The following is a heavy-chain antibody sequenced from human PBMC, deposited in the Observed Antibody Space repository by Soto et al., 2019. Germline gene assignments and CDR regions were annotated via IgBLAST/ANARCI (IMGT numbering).Heavy chain of an antibody. V-gene: IGHV1-18*01. CDR2: ISGYNGDT. J-gene: IGHJ4*02. Sequence: GASVKVSCKASGYTFTSYGISWVRQAPGQGLAWMGWISGYNGDTNYAQKFQGRVTLTTDTSTSTAYLEVMTLRSDDTAVYYCAREGSYHDFDYWGLGTLVTSPQ. D-gene: IGHD3-22*01. CDR3: AREGSYHDFDY. CDR1: GYTFTSYG.